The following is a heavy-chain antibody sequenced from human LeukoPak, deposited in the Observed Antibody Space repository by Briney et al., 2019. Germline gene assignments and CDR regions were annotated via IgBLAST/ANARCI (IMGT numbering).Heavy chain of an antibody. CDR1: GFTFSSYG. J-gene: IGHJ4*02. V-gene: IGHV3-33*01. CDR2: IWYDGSNK. CDR3: ARGWSGSTFDY. D-gene: IGHD3-3*01. Sequence: PGRSLRLSCAASGFTFSSYGMHWVRQAPGKGLEWVAVIWYDGSNKYYADSVKGRFTISRDNSKNTLYLQMNSLRAEDTAVYYCARGWSGSTFDYWGQGTLVTVSS.